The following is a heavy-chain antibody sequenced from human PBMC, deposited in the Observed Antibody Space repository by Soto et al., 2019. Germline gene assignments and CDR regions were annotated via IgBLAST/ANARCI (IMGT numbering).Heavy chain of an antibody. J-gene: IGHJ4*02. CDR1: GYIFTSYY. V-gene: IGHV1-46*03. CDR3: SRVDHGETSPFDH. D-gene: IGHD3-10*01. CDR2: INPFDGSR. Sequence: QVQLVQSGAEVKKPGASVKVSCKASGYIFTSYYIHWVRQAPGQGLEWMGWINPFDGSRMFAQSFQGRVTMTRDTSTSTVYMEVSSLRSEDTAVYYCSRVDHGETSPFDHWGQGTLVTVSS.